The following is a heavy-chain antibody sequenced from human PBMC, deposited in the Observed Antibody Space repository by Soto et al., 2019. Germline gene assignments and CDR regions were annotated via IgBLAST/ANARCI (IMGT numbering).Heavy chain of an antibody. CDR2: INHSGST. CDR1: GGSFSGYY. D-gene: IGHD2-15*01. V-gene: IGHV4-34*01. CDR3: ARAGGYCSGGSCYSRWFDP. J-gene: IGHJ5*02. Sequence: QVQLQQWGAGLLKPSETLSLTCAVYGGSFSGYYWSWIRQPPGKGLEWIGEINHSGSTNYNPSLKSRVNISVDTSKNQFSLKLSSVTAADTAVYYCARAGGYCSGGSCYSRWFDPWGQGTLVTVSS.